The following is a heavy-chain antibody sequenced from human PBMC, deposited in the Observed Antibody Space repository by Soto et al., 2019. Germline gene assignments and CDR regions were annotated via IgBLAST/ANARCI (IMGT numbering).Heavy chain of an antibody. CDR1: GYTFTGYY. CDR3: ASPPGFSYSYFYFFTLDV. Sequence: ASVKVSCKASGYTFTGYYIHWVRQAPGHGLEWLGWIHLNSGGTNYAQSFQGRVTMTRDMSVSTVYMEMTGLSSDDTAVYYCASPPGFSYSYFYFFTLDVWGQGTTVTVSS. CDR2: IHLNSGGT. V-gene: IGHV1-2*02. D-gene: IGHD2-21*01. J-gene: IGHJ6*02.